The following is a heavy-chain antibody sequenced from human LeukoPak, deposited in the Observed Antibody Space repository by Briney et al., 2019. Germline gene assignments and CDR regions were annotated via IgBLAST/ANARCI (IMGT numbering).Heavy chain of an antibody. CDR3: ARTVGDLRAFDC. CDR1: GYTFTSYY. V-gene: IGHV1-2*02. D-gene: IGHD1-26*01. J-gene: IGHJ4*02. Sequence: ASVKVSCKASGYTFTSYYMHWVRQAPGQGLEWMGWINPNSGGTNYAQKFQGRVTMTRDTSISTAYMELSRLRSDDTAVYYCARTVGDLRAFDCWGQGTLVTVSS. CDR2: INPNSGGT.